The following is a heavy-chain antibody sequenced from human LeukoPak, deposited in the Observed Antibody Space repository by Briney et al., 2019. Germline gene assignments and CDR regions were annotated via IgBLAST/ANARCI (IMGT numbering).Heavy chain of an antibody. CDR1: GFPFSSYA. CDR3: AKYRTGSSYSGVDY. Sequence: GSLRLSFAASGFPFSSYAMSWVRPAPGKGLEWVSSFSGTANNTYYADSVKGRFTISRDNSKNTVSLQMNSLRAEDTALYYCAKYRTGSSYSGVDYWGQGTLVTVSS. D-gene: IGHD2-15*01. V-gene: IGHV3-23*01. CDR2: FSGTANNT. J-gene: IGHJ4*02.